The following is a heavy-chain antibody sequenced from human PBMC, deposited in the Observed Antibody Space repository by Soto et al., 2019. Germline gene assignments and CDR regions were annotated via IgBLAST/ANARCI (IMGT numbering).Heavy chain of an antibody. Sequence: QVQLVESGGGLVQPGRSLRLSCVGSGLTLSNYGRHWVRQAPGKGLEWVADIWYDGSGQRYAGSVQGRFTISRDNSKNTLYLQINSLRVEDTAVYYCAKDEVSRKYYGHSLDVWGQGTTVTVSS. CDR1: GLTLSNYG. CDR2: IWYDGSGQ. J-gene: IGHJ6*02. D-gene: IGHD4-17*01. CDR3: AKDEVSRKYYGHSLDV. V-gene: IGHV3-33*03.